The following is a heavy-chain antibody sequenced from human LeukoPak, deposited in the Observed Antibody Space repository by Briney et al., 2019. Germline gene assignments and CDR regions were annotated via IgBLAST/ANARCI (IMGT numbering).Heavy chain of an antibody. CDR2: IIPIFGTA. CDR1: GGTFSSYA. Sequence: SVKVSCKASGGTFSSYAISWVRQAPGQGLEWMGGIIPIFGTANYAQKFQGRVTITADESTSTAYMELSSLRSEDTAVYYCASPLQGVYGFDYYYCYMDVWGKGTTVTVSS. J-gene: IGHJ6*03. D-gene: IGHD3-10*01. CDR3: ASPLQGVYGFDYYYCYMDV. V-gene: IGHV1-69*13.